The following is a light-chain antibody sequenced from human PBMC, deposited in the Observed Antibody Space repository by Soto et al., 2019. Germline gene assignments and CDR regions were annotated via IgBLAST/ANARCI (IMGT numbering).Light chain of an antibody. Sequence: QSVLTQPASVSGSLGQSITISCTGTRSDVGGFNSVSWYQLRPGTAPKLILYDVVDRPSGVSYRFSGSKSGNTASLTISGLQAADEADYFCGSYTSTMTNVFGSGTKVTVL. J-gene: IGLJ1*01. V-gene: IGLV2-14*03. CDR3: GSYTSTMTNV. CDR1: RSDVGGFNS. CDR2: DVV.